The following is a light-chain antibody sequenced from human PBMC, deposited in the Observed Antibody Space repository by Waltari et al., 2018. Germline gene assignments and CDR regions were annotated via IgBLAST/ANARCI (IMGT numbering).Light chain of an antibody. J-gene: IGLJ3*02. CDR2: KGN. CDR3: SLYMGSGIWV. V-gene: IGLV8-61*01. CDR1: SGSLSTTSY. Sequence: QTVVTQEPSLSVSPGGTVTLTCTLSSGSLSTTSYATWYQQTPGQAPRTLVYKGNRRSSVVPDRFSGSILGNKAALTITGAQADDECDYYCSLYMGSGIWVFGGGTKLTVL.